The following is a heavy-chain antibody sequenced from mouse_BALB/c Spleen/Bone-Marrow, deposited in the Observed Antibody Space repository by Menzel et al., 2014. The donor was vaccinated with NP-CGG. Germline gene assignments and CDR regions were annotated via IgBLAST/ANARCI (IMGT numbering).Heavy chain of an antibody. J-gene: IGHJ2*01. V-gene: IGHV14-3*02. CDR1: GFNIEDSY. CDR2: IDPANGNT. D-gene: IGHD1-1*01. CDR3: ARNYGSSLDY. Sequence: VQLQQSGAEIVKPGASVKSPCTTSGFNIEDSYIYWMKQRPEQGLEWIGRIDPANGNTKYDPKFQGKATITVDTSSATAYLQPSSLTSEDTAVYYCARNYGSSLDYWGQGTTLTVSS.